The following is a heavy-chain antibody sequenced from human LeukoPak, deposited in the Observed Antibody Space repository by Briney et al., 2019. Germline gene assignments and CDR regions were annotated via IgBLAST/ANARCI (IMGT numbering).Heavy chain of an antibody. V-gene: IGHV3-30-3*01. Sequence: GGSLRLSCAASGFTFRNYVIHWVRQAPGKGLEWVAVTSPDLNVKLYADSVKGRFTISRDNSRSTLYLQMNSLRPEDTAIYYCAREGYYGSGSPPSLYFDYWGQGTLVTVSS. D-gene: IGHD3-10*01. J-gene: IGHJ4*02. CDR1: GFTFRNYV. CDR2: TSPDLNVK. CDR3: AREGYYGSGSPPSLYFDY.